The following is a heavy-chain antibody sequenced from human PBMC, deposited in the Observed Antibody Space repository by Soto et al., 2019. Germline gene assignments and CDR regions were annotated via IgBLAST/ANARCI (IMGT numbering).Heavy chain of an antibody. CDR3: ARDTWTRGYSF. V-gene: IGHV3-48*01. D-gene: IGHD5-18*01. CDR1: GFTFSSYS. CDR2: ISSSSSTI. Sequence: GGSLRLSCAASGFTFSSYSMNWVRQAPGKGLEWVSYISSSSSTIYYADSVKGRFTISRDNAKNSLYLQMNSLRAEDTAVYYFARDTWTRGYSFWGQETMLTVSS. J-gene: IGHJ3*01.